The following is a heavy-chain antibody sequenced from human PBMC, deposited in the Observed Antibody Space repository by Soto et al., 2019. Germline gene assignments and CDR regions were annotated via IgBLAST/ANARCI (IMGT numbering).Heavy chain of an antibody. CDR1: GGTFSSYA. D-gene: IGHD3-3*01. V-gene: IGHV1-69*13. Sequence: GASVKVSCKASGGTFSSYAIRWGRQAPGQGLEWMGGIIPIFGTANYAQKFQGRVTITADESTSTAYMELSSLRSEDTAVYYCARVANDFWSGSAFGYYCMVVWREGTTVSVS. CDR3: ARVANDFWSGSAFGYYCMVV. J-gene: IGHJ6*02. CDR2: IIPIFGTA.